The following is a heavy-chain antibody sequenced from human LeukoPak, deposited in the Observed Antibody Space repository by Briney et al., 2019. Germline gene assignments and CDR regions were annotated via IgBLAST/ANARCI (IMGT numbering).Heavy chain of an antibody. J-gene: IGHJ6*02. Sequence: GGSLRLSCAASGFTFSSYDMHWVRQATGKGLEGVSAIGTAGDTYYPGSVKGRFTISRENAKNSLYLQMNSLRAGDTAVYYCATGAYGSGNMDVWGQGTTVTVSS. V-gene: IGHV3-13*01. CDR1: GFTFSSYD. D-gene: IGHD3-10*01. CDR3: ATGAYGSGNMDV. CDR2: IGTAGDT.